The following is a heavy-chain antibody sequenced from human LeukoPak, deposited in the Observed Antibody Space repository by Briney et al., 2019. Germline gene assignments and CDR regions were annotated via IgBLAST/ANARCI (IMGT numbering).Heavy chain of an antibody. CDR3: ARDYGDYVGYYFDY. D-gene: IGHD4-17*01. J-gene: IGHJ4*02. CDR1: GCSISNDYY. Sequence: SETLSLTCAVSGCSISNDYYWGWIRQPPGRGLEWIGHIYHSGSTNYNPSLKSRVTISVDKSKNQFSLKLSSVTAADTAVYYCARDYGDYVGYYFDYWGQGTLVTVSS. V-gene: IGHV4-38-2*01. CDR2: IYHSGST.